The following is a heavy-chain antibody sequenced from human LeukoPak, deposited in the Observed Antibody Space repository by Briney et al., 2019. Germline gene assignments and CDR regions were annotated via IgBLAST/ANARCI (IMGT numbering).Heavy chain of an antibody. CDR3: AKDLSSGVATIDY. D-gene: IGHD5-12*01. CDR1: GFTFTSFG. CDR2: ISYDASNE. V-gene: IGHV3-30*18. J-gene: IGHJ4*02. Sequence: GRSLRLSCAASGFTFTSFGMHWVRQAPGKGLEWVAVISYDASNEYYADSAKGRFTISRDNSKNTLDLQMNSLRAEDTAVYYCAKDLSSGVATIDYWGQGTLVTVSS.